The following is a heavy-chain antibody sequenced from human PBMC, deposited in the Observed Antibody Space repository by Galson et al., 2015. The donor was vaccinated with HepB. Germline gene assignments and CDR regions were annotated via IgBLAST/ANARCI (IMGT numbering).Heavy chain of an antibody. D-gene: IGHD6-13*01. Sequence: TLSLTCTVSGGSISSGGYYWSWIRQHPGKGLEWIGYIYYSGSTYYNPSLKSRVTISVDTSKNQFSLKLSSVTAADTAVYYCARGTPPSYSSSWYIEYNNWFDPWGQGTLVTVSS. J-gene: IGHJ5*02. CDR1: GGSISSGGYY. V-gene: IGHV4-31*03. CDR3: ARGTPPSYSSSWYIEYNNWFDP. CDR2: IYYSGST.